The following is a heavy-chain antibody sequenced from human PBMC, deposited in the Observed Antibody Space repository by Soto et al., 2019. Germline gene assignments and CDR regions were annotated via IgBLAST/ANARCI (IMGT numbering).Heavy chain of an antibody. CDR3: ARDRRGFYGSGSYPGGYYYYGMDV. Sequence: PGGSLRLSCAASGFTFSDYYMSWIRQAPGKGLECVSYISSSGSTIYFADSVKGRFTISRDNAKNSLYLQMNSLRAEDTAVYYCARDRRGFYGSGSYPGGYYYYGMDVWGQGTTVTVSS. D-gene: IGHD3-10*01. CDR1: GFTFSDYY. J-gene: IGHJ6*02. V-gene: IGHV3-11*01. CDR2: ISSSGSTI.